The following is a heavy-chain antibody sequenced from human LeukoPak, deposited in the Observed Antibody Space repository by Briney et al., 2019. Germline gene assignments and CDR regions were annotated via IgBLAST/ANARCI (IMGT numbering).Heavy chain of an antibody. J-gene: IGHJ4*02. CDR1: GFTFSSYE. D-gene: IGHD3-10*01. V-gene: IGHV3-48*03. CDR2: ISSRGTTI. Sequence: GGSLRLSCGASGFTFSSYEMNWVRQAPGKGLEWVSYISSRGTTIYYAGSVKGRFTIARDNAISSLYLQMNSLRAEDTAVYYCAKAYGSGSPPYYFDYWGQGTLVTVSS. CDR3: AKAYGSGSPPYYFDY.